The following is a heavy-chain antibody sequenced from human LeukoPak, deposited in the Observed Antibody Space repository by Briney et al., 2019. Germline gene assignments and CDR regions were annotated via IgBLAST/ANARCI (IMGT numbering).Heavy chain of an antibody. D-gene: IGHD6-19*01. CDR1: GGSISSYY. CDR2: LYPSGST. CDR3: ARDHDSSGSLVSVY. J-gene: IGHJ4*02. Sequence: SETLSLTCTVSGGSISSYYWSWIRQPAGKGLEWIGRLYPSGSTTYNPSLESRVTISVDKSKNQVSLRLTSVTAADTAVYYCARDHDSSGSLVSVYWGQGTLVTVSS. V-gene: IGHV4-4*07.